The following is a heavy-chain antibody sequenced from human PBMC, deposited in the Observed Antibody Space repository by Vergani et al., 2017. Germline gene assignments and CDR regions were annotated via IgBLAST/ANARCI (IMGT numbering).Heavy chain of an antibody. D-gene: IGHD4-11*01. V-gene: IGHV4-34*01. J-gene: IGHJ6*03. CDR3: ARVNTETNGHLYYYYYMDV. CDR1: GGSFTSYH. CDR2: IYNTGRP. Sequence: QVQLQQWGGGLLKPSETLSLTCVVNGGSFTSYHWTWIRQSPGEGLEWVGDIYNTGRPDYNPPLKSRLTMSVDKSRNQFSLTLNSVTATDTAIYFCARVNTETNGHLYYYYYMDVWGQGTAVTVS.